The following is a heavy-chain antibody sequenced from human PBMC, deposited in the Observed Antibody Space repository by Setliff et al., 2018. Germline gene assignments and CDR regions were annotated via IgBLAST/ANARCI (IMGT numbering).Heavy chain of an antibody. Sequence: GASVKVSCKASGYTLTNYYMHWVRQAPGQGLEWMGIINPSGGHTRYAQKFQGRVTMTRDTSTSTEYMEVISLRSEDTAVYFCARDRFYKSWSGTSITAPHDAFDIWGQGTMVTVSS. V-gene: IGHV1-46*03. J-gene: IGHJ3*02. CDR3: ARDRFYKSWSGTSITAPHDAFDI. D-gene: IGHD3-3*01. CDR2: INPSGGHT. CDR1: GYTLTNYY.